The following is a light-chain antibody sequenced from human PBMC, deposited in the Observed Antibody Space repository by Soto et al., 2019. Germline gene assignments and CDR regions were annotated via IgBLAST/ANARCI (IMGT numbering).Light chain of an antibody. CDR2: RNN. CDR1: SSNIGSNY. Sequence: QAVVTQPPSASGTPGQRVTISCSGSSSNIGSNYVYWYQQLPGTAPKLLIYRNNQRPSGVPDRVSGSKSGTSASLAISGLRSEDEADYYCAAWDDSLSGDWVFGGGTKVTVL. J-gene: IGLJ3*02. CDR3: AAWDDSLSGDWV. V-gene: IGLV1-47*01.